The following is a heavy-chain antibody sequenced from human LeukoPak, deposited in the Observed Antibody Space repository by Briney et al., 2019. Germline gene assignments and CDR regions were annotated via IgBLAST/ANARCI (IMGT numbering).Heavy chain of an antibody. D-gene: IGHD2-2*01. CDR2: INHSGST. J-gene: IGHJ4*02. CDR1: GGSFSGYY. CDR3: ARGITYCSSTSCPLGY. Sequence: SGTLSLTCAVYGGSFSGYYWSWIRQPPGKGLEWIGEINHSGSTNYNPSLKSRVTISVDTSKNQSSLKLSSVTAADTAVYYCARGITYCSSTSCPLGYWGQGTLVTVSS. V-gene: IGHV4-34*01.